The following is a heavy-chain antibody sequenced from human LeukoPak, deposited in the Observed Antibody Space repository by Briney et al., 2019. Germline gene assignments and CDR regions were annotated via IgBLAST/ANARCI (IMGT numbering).Heavy chain of an antibody. J-gene: IGHJ3*02. CDR3: ARKINSGGSCYSSICSAFDI. CDR2: IYTSGST. Sequence: PSETLSLTCTVSGGSISSYYWSWIRQPAGKGLEWIGRIYTSGSTNYNPSLKSRVTMSVDTSKNQFSLKLSSVTAADTAVYYCARKINSGGSCYSSICSAFDIWGQGTMVTVSS. D-gene: IGHD2-15*01. V-gene: IGHV4-4*07. CDR1: GGSISSYY.